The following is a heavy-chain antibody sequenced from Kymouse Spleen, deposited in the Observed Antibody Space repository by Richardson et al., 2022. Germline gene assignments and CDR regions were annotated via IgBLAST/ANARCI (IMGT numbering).Heavy chain of an antibody. V-gene: IGHV3-20*d01. Sequence: EVQLVESGGGVVRPGGSLRLSCAASGFTFDDYGMSWVRQAPGKGLEWVSGINWNGGSTGYADSVKGRFTISRDNAKNSLYLQMNSLRAEDTALYYCARDLVTMVRGVIISYGMDVWGQGTTVTVSS. D-gene: IGHD3-10*01. CDR3: ARDLVTMVRGVIISYGMDV. J-gene: IGHJ6*02. CDR1: GFTFDDYG. CDR2: INWNGGST.